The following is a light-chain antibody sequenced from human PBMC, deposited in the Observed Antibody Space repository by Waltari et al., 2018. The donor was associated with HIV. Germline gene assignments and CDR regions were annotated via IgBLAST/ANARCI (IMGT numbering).Light chain of an antibody. J-gene: IGLJ1*01. V-gene: IGLV2-18*02. CDR1: SSDVGFFNR. CDR3: SSYTTSNTFV. CDR2: EVS. Sequence: QSALTQPPSVSGSPGPSVTISCSGTSSDVGFFNRVSWYHQPPGTAPKLIIYEVSNRPAGVPDRCAGSKSGNTASLTISGLQAEDEAVYHCSSYTTSNTFVFGTGTLVTVL.